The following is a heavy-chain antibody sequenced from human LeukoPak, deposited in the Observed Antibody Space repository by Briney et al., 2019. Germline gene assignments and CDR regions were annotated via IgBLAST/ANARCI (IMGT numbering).Heavy chain of an antibody. Sequence: GGSLRLSCAASGFTCSSYWMHWVRQAPGKGLVWVSRINTDGSSTSYADSVKGRFTISRDNAKNTLYLQMNSLRAEDTAVYYCASITGTTALGDWGQGTLVTVSS. J-gene: IGHJ4*02. CDR3: ASITGTTALGD. CDR2: INTDGSST. V-gene: IGHV3-74*01. CDR1: GFTCSSYW. D-gene: IGHD1-20*01.